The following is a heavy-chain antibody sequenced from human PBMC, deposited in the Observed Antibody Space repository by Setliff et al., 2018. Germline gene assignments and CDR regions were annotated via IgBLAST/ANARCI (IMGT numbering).Heavy chain of an antibody. CDR3: ARDRLLVGARYAMDV. CDR1: GGSISSGSYY. J-gene: IGHJ6*03. V-gene: IGHV4-61*02. CDR2: IYTSGST. D-gene: IGHD1-26*01. Sequence: SETLSLTCTVSGGSISSGSYYWSWIRQPAGKGLEWIGRIYTSGSTNYNPSLKSRVTISVDTSKNQFSLKLSSVTAADTAVYYCARDRLLVGARYAMDVWGKGTTVTVSS.